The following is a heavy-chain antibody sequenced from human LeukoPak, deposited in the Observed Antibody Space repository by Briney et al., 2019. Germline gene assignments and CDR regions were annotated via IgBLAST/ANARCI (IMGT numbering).Heavy chain of an antibody. CDR2: IYYSGST. V-gene: IGHV4-59*01. J-gene: IGHJ6*03. D-gene: IGHD1-26*01. CDR3: ARGAVGAMWYYMDV. CDR1: GGSISSYY. Sequence: SETLSLTCTVSGGSISSYYWSWIRQPPGKGLEWIGYIYYSGSTNYNPSLKSRVTISVDTSKNQFSLKLSSVTAADTAVYYCARGAVGAMWYYMDVWGKGTTVTASS.